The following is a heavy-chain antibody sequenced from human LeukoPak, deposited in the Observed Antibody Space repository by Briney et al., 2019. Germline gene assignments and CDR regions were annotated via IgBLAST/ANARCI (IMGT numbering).Heavy chain of an antibody. Sequence: PSETLSLTCTVSGGSISSYYWSWIRQPPGKGLEWIGRIYSSGSTNYNPSLKSRVTISVDTSKNQFSLKLSSVTAADTAVYYCARETVGSGLGLFDYWGQGTLVTVFS. J-gene: IGHJ4*02. D-gene: IGHD1-26*01. V-gene: IGHV4-4*09. CDR3: ARETVGSGLGLFDY. CDR1: GGSISSYY. CDR2: IYSSGST.